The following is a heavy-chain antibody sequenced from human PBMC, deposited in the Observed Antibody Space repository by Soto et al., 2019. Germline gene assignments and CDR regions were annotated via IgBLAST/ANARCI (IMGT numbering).Heavy chain of an antibody. CDR2: INAGNGNT. D-gene: IGHD3-9*01. Sequence: ASVKVSCKASGYRFTMYAMHWVRQAPGQRLEWMGWINAGNGNTKYSQKFQGRVTISRDTSASTAYMEVSSLRAEDTAVYHCAKDDYDVLTGNYYFDYWGQGTLVTVSS. V-gene: IGHV1-3*01. CDR3: AKDDYDVLTGNYYFDY. J-gene: IGHJ4*02. CDR1: GYRFTMYA.